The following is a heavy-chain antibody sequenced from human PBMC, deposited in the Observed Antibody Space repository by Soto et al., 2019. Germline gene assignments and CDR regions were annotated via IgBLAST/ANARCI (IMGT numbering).Heavy chain of an antibody. CDR1: GDSVSSNIAS. V-gene: IGHV6-1*01. D-gene: IGHD5-12*01. Sequence: SQTLSLTRAISGDSVSSNIASWNWIRQSPSRGLEWLGRTYFRSKWYHDYAVSVKSRIIINPDTSNNQFSLQLNSVTPKDTAVYFCAKGDNLGPKTGYAFDPWGQGIMVTVSS. CDR2: TYFRSKWYH. CDR3: AKGDNLGPKTGYAFDP. J-gene: IGHJ5*02.